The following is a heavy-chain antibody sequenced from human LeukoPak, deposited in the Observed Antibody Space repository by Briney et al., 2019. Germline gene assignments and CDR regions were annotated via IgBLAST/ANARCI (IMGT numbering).Heavy chain of an antibody. CDR1: GYTFTSYY. CDR2: INLSSGNT. V-gene: IGHV1-46*01. J-gene: IGHJ4*02. Sequence: VASVKVSCKASGYTFTSYYMHWVRQAPGQGLEWMGIINLSSGNTNYAQKFQGRVTMTRDTSTSTVYMELSSLRAEDTAVYYCAKGKDIVVVPAAYFDYWGQGTLVTVSS. D-gene: IGHD2-2*01. CDR3: AKGKDIVVVPAAYFDY.